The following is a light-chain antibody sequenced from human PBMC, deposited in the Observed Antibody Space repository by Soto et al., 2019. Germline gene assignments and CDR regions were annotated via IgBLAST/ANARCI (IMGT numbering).Light chain of an antibody. CDR1: RSVTSNY. V-gene: IGKV3-20*01. Sequence: EIVLTQSPCTLSLSPGERATLSCRASRSVTSNYLGWYQQKPGQAPRLLIYGASSRATGIPDRFSGSGSGTDFTLTVSRLEPEDFAMYYCQQYDSSPFTFGQGTKLEI. CDR3: QQYDSSPFT. CDR2: GAS. J-gene: IGKJ2*01.